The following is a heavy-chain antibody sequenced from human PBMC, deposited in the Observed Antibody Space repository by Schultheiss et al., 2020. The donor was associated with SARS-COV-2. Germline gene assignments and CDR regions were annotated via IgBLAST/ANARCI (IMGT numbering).Heavy chain of an antibody. CDR2: ISGSGGST. CDR3: ARGWGNSFDY. J-gene: IGHJ4*02. Sequence: GESLKISCAASGFTFSSYAMSWVRQAPGKGLEWVSAISGSGGSTYYADSVKGRFTISRDNSKNTLYLQMNSLRAEDTAVYYCARGWGNSFDYWGQGTLVTVSS. V-gene: IGHV3-23*01. D-gene: IGHD2-8*02. CDR1: GFTFSSYA.